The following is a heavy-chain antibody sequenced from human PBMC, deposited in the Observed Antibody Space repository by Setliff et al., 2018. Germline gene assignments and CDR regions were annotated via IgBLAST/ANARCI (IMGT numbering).Heavy chain of an antibody. J-gene: IGHJ4*02. D-gene: IGHD6-6*01. V-gene: IGHV4-4*07. CDR1: GDSFSDYY. CDR3: ARDPSSVAARPGY. CDR2: LHTSGSI. Sequence: SETLSLTCAVYGDSFSDYYWNWIRQPAGKGLEWIGRLHTSGSIDYNPSLKSRVTISVDTTKNQFSLQLNSVTAADTAVYYCARDPSSVAARPGYWGQGTLVTVSS.